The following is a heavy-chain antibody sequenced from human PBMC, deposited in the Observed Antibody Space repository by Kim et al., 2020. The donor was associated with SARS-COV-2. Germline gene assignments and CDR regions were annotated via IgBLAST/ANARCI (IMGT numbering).Heavy chain of an antibody. D-gene: IGHD3-22*01. CDR2: IYYSGST. Sequence: SETLSLTCTVSGGSISSGGYYWSWIRQHPGKGLEWIGYIYYSGSTYYNPSLKSRVTISVDTSKNQFSLKLSSVTAADTAVYYCARDGRYYDSSGPIDYWGQGTLVTVSS. CDR3: ARDGRYYDSSGPIDY. J-gene: IGHJ4*02. CDR1: GGSISSGGYY. V-gene: IGHV4-31*03.